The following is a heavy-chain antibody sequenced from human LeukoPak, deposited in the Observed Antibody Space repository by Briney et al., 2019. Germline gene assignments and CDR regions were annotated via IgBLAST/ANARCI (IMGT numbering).Heavy chain of an antibody. CDR3: AKDGLYYDGSEHVYYFDS. Sequence: PGGSLRLSCAASGFTFSRSAMTWVRQGPGTGLEFVASIINSGGATYYADSVKGRFTISRDNSKNTLYLQMNSLRAEDTALYYCAKDGLYYDGSEHVYYFDSWGQGTLVTVSS. J-gene: IGHJ4*02. V-gene: IGHV3-23*01. CDR1: GFTFSRSA. D-gene: IGHD3-22*01. CDR2: IINSGGAT.